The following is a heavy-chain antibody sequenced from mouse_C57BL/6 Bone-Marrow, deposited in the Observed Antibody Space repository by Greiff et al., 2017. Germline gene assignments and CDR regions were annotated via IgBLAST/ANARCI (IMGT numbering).Heavy chain of an antibody. J-gene: IGHJ2*01. CDR2: IDPENGDP. V-gene: IGHV14-4*01. CDR1: GFNIKDDY. Sequence: EVQLQQSGAELVRPGASVKLSCTASGFNIKDDYMHWVKQRPEQGLEWIGWIDPENGDPEYASKFQGKAPITADTSSNTAYLQLSSLTSEDTAVYYCTTVDYWGQGTTLPVSS. CDR3: TTVDY.